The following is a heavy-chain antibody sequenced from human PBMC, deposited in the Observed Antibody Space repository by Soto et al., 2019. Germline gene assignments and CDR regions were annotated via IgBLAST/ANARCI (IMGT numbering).Heavy chain of an antibody. D-gene: IGHD3-9*01. Sequence: SETLSLTCTVSGGSISSGGYYWSWIRQHPGKGLEWIGEINHSGSTNYNPSLKSRVTISVDTSKNQFSLKLSSVTAADTAVYYCARLSPQSRKDYRFDWWFGPWGQGTLVTVSS. CDR1: GGSISSGGYY. V-gene: IGHV4-31*03. CDR3: ARLSPQSRKDYRFDWWFGP. CDR2: INHSGST. J-gene: IGHJ5*02.